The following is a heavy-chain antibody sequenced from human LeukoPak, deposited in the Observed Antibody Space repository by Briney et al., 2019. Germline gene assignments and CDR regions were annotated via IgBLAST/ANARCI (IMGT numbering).Heavy chain of an antibody. J-gene: IGHJ4*02. Sequence: SETLSLTCFVSDDAISSSSYYWGWIRQPPGKGLEWIGSIYYSGSTYYNPSLKGRVTISVDTSKNQFSLKLSSVTAADTAVYYCARQVGYSYGTFDYWGQGTLVTVSS. CDR2: IYYSGST. CDR1: DDAISSSSYY. CDR3: ARQVGYSYGTFDY. V-gene: IGHV4-39*01. D-gene: IGHD5-18*01.